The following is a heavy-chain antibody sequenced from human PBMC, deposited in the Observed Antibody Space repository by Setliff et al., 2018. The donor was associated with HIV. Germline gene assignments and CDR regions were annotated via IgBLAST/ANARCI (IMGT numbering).Heavy chain of an antibody. CDR1: GFTFSNYA. CDR3: TREESGLLTGYDY. J-gene: IGHJ4*02. CDR2: ISASGGST. Sequence: GGSLRLSCAASGFTFSNYAMSWTRQAPGKGLEWVSGISASGGSTDYADSVKGRFTISRDNSKNTLYLQMNSLKTEDTAVYYCTREESGLLTGYDYWGQGTLVTVSS. V-gene: IGHV3-23*01. D-gene: IGHD3-9*01.